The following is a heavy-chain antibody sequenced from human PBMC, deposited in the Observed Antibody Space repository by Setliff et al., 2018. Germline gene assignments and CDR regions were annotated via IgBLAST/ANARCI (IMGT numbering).Heavy chain of an antibody. J-gene: IGHJ4*02. CDR3: ARGRAGHSGH. D-gene: IGHD6-19*01. V-gene: IGHV4-39*07. CDR1: DGSMTSGSYY. CDR2: VYYSGTT. Sequence: LSLTCSVSDGSMTSGSYYWGWIRQPPGKGLEWIGSVYYSGTTYYNPSLKSRPTMSVDTSKNQFSLKLSSVTAADTAVYYCARGRAGHSGHWGQGTLVTVSS.